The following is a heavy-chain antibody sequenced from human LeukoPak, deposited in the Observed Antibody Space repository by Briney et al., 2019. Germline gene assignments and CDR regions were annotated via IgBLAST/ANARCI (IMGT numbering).Heavy chain of an antibody. V-gene: IGHV4-39*01. CDR3: ARQVSDYYYHYMDV. CDR2: IYYSGTT. J-gene: IGHJ6*03. Sequence: SETLSLTCTVSGGSIISSTYYWGWVRQSPGKGLEWIGNIYYSGTTYYNPSLKSRVSISEDTSRNRFSLMLSSVTAADTAIYYCARQVSDYYYHYMDVWGEGTTVIVSS. CDR1: GGSIISSTYY.